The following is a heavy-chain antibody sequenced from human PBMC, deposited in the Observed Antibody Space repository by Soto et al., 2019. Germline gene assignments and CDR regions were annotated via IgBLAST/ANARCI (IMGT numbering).Heavy chain of an antibody. J-gene: IGHJ6*02. Sequence: GGSLRLSCAASGFTFNSYAMSWVRQAPGKGLEWVSAISGNGRSTYYADSVQGRFSVSRDNSKNTLYVQMNSLRAEDTAIYYCAKIEYASSWYYYGMDVWGQGTTVTVSS. CDR1: GFTFNSYA. D-gene: IGHD6-13*01. CDR2: ISGNGRST. CDR3: AKIEYASSWYYYGMDV. V-gene: IGHV3-23*01.